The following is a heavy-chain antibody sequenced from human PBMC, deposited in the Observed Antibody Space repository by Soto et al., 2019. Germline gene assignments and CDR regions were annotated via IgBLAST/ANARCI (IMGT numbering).Heavy chain of an antibody. CDR2: IYYSGST. Sequence: SETLSLTCTVSGGSMSSSSYYWGWIRQPRGKGLEWIGSIYYSGSTYYNPSLKSRVTISVDTSKNQFSLKLSSVTAADTAVYYCASWRGRVWFGELLAPHYYYYYGMDVWGQGTTVNVTS. J-gene: IGHJ6*02. CDR1: GGSMSSSSYY. D-gene: IGHD3-10*01. CDR3: ASWRGRVWFGELLAPHYYYYYGMDV. V-gene: IGHV4-39*01.